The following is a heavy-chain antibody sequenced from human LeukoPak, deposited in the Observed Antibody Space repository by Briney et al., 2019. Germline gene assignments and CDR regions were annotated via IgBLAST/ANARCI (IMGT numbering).Heavy chain of an antibody. D-gene: IGHD3-22*01. J-gene: IGHJ3*02. CDR1: GLTFYDYA. CDR3: AKASKGLLDAYDI. Sequence: GGSLRLSCAASGLTFYDYAMHWVRQVPGNGLECFSVISGDGGTKYYADSVQGRFSISRDNSKNSLYLQMSSLRTEDTAFYYCAKASKGLLDAYDIWGQGAVVIVSS. V-gene: IGHV3-43*02. CDR2: ISGDGGTK.